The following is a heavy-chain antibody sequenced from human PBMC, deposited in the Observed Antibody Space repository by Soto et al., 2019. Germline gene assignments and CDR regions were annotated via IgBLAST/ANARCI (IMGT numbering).Heavy chain of an antibody. V-gene: IGHV4-59*12. CDR3: AGGVYDYWSGYYAGSGLDV. CDR1: GDSMSPFY. CDR2: IYYSGNT. D-gene: IGHD3-3*01. Sequence: QVPLQESGPGLVKPSETLSLTCTVSGDSMSPFYWNWIRQSPGKGLEWIGYIYYSGNTNYNPSLKSRVAISVDTSKNQFYLKLSSVTAADTAVYYCAGGVYDYWSGYYAGSGLDVWGQGTTVTVSS. J-gene: IGHJ6*02.